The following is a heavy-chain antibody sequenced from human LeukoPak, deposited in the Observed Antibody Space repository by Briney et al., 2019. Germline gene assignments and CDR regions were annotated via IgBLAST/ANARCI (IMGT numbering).Heavy chain of an antibody. CDR2: ISSSSSYI. V-gene: IGHV3-21*01. CDR3: AREGLREQQLVPADY. J-gene: IGHJ4*02. D-gene: IGHD6-13*01. CDR1: GFTFSSYS. Sequence: GRSLRLSCAASGFTFSSYSMNWVRQAPGKRLEWVSSISSSSSYIYYADSVKGRFTISRDNAKNSLYLQMNSLRAEDTAVYYCAREGLREQQLVPADYWGQGTLVTVSS.